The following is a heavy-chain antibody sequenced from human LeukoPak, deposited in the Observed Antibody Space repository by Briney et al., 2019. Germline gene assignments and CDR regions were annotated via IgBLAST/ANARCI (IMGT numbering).Heavy chain of an antibody. D-gene: IGHD3-22*01. Sequence: ASVKVSCTASGYTFTSYGISWVRQAPGQGLEWMGWISAYNGNTNYAQKLQGRVTMTTDTSTSTAYMELRSLRSDDTAVYYCARDGRYYDSSGDEEIDYWGQGTLVTVSS. CDR3: ARDGRYYDSSGDEEIDY. J-gene: IGHJ4*02. CDR1: GYTFTSYG. CDR2: ISAYNGNT. V-gene: IGHV1-18*01.